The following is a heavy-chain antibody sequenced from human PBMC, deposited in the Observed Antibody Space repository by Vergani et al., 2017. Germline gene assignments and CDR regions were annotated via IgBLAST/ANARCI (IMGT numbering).Heavy chain of an antibody. J-gene: IGHJ6*02. CDR1: GGTFSSYA. V-gene: IGHV1-69*06. Sequence: QVQLVQSGAEVKKPGSSLKVSCKASGGTFSSYAISWVRQAPGQGLEWMGGIIPIFGTANYAQKFQGRVTMTTDTSTSTAYMELRSLRSDETAVYYCARDGRATMGYYYYGMDGWGQGTTVTVSS. CDR3: ARDGRATMGYYYYGMDG. D-gene: IGHD5-12*01. CDR2: IIPIFGTA.